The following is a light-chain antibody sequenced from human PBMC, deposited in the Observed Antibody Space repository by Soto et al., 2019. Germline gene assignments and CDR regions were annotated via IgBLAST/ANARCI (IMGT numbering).Light chain of an antibody. CDR2: EGS. CDR3: CSYAGSSTFVV. V-gene: IGLV2-23*03. Sequence: QSVLTQPASASGSPGQSITISCTGTSSDVGSYNLVSWYQQHPGKAPKLMIYEGSKRPSGVSNRFSGSKSGNTASLTISWLQAEDEAGYYCCSYAGSSTFVVFGGGTQLTVL. J-gene: IGLJ2*01. CDR1: SSDVGSYNL.